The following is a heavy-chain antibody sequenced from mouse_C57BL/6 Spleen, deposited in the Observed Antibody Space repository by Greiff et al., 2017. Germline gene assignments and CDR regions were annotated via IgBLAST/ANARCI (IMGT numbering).Heavy chain of an antibody. V-gene: IGHV1-82*01. D-gene: IGHD2-3*01. CDR3: ARSDGYPYYYAMDY. Sequence: VQLVESGPELVKPGASVKISCKASGYAFSSSWMNWVKQRPGKGLEWIGRIYPGDGDTNYNGKFKGKATLTADKSSSTAYMQLSSLTSEDSAVYVCARSDGYPYYYAMDYWGQGTSVTVSS. J-gene: IGHJ4*01. CDR1: GYAFSSSW. CDR2: IYPGDGDT.